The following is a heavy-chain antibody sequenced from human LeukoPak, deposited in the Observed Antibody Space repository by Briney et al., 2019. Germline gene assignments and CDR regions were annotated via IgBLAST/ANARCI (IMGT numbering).Heavy chain of an antibody. J-gene: IGHJ5*02. Sequence: SDTLSLTCAVNGGSFSRYYWSWIRQPPGKGLEWIGEINHSGSTNYNPSLKSRVTISVDTSKNQFSLKLSSVTAADTAVYYCARGSGVLLWFGELLHNNWFDPWGQGTLVTVSS. CDR3: ARGSGVLLWFGELLHNNWFDP. CDR1: GGSFSRYY. V-gene: IGHV4-34*01. D-gene: IGHD3-10*01. CDR2: INHSGST.